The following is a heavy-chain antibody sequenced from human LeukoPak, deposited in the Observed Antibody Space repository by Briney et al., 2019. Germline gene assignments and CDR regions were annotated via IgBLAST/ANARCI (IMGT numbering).Heavy chain of an antibody. V-gene: IGHV3-21*01. CDR2: ISSSSSYI. Sequence: GGSLRLSCAASGLTFSSYSMNWVRQAPGKGLEWVSSISSSSSYIYYADSVKGRFTISRDTAKNSLYLQMNSLRAEDTAVYYCARAYCSGGSCYPFDYWGQGTLVTVSS. CDR1: GLTFSSYS. CDR3: ARAYCSGGSCYPFDY. J-gene: IGHJ4*02. D-gene: IGHD2-15*01.